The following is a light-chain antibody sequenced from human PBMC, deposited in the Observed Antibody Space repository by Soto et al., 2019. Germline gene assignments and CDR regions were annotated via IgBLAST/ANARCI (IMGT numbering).Light chain of an antibody. Sequence: QSALTQPASVSGSPGQSITISCTGTSSDVGGYNFVSWYQHHPGKAPKLVIYDVSNRPSGVSNRFSGSKSGNTASLTISGLQAEDEADYYCSSYTSSSTLGVFGTGTKLTVL. J-gene: IGLJ1*01. CDR2: DVS. CDR3: SSYTSSSTLGV. V-gene: IGLV2-14*03. CDR1: SSDVGGYNF.